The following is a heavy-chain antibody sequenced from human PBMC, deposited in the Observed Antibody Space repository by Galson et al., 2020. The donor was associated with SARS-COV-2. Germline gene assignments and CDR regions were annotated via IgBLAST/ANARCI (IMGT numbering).Heavy chain of an antibody. J-gene: IGHJ4*02. V-gene: IGHV3-15*01. CDR3: TTDRGYDYVWGSYRYADY. D-gene: IGHD3-16*02. CDR1: GFTFSNAW. CDR2: IKSKTDGGTT. Sequence: GGSLRLSCAASGFTFSNAWMSWVRQAPGKGLEWVGRIKSKTDGGTTDYAAPVKGRFTISRDDSKNTLYLQMNSLKTEDTAVYYCTTDRGYDYVWGSYRYADYWGQGTLVTVSS.